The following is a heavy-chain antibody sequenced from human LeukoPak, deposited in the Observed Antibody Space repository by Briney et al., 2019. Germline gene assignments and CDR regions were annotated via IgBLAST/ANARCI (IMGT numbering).Heavy chain of an antibody. CDR2: ISGDGGST. CDR1: GFTFRDYA. J-gene: IGHJ4*02. D-gene: IGHD1-26*01. Sequence: GGSLRLSCAVSGFTFRDYAMHWVRQAPGKGLEWVSLISGDGGSTYYADSVKGRFAFSRDNTKNSLYLQMNNLRIEDTALYYCVIPAPGSYYEGPFDYWGQGTLVTVSS. V-gene: IGHV3-43*02. CDR3: VIPAPGSYYEGPFDY.